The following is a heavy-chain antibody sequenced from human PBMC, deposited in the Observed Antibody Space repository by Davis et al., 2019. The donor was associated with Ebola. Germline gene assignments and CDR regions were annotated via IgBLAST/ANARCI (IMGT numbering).Heavy chain of an antibody. J-gene: IGHJ4*02. CDR2: TYYKSKWYN. Sequence: PSETLSLTCAISGASVSSAGWNWIRQSPSRGLEWLGRTYYKSKWYNDYAVSVKSRITINPDTSKNQFSLQLNSVTPEDTAIYYCARGWLRNGGFEYWGQGTQVTVSS. V-gene: IGHV6-1*01. CDR3: ARGWLRNGGFEY. D-gene: IGHD5-12*01. CDR1: GASVSSAG.